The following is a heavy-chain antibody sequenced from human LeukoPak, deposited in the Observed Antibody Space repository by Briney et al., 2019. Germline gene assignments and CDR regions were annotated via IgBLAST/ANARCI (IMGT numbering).Heavy chain of an antibody. J-gene: IGHJ3*02. Sequence: PSETLSLTCTVSGGSISSYCWSWIRQPPGKGLEWIGYIYYSGSTNYNPSLKSRVTISVDTSKNQFSLKLSSVTAADTAVYYCARLGTTSDAFDIWGQGTMVTVSS. D-gene: IGHD4-17*01. CDR2: IYYSGST. CDR1: GGSISSYC. V-gene: IGHV4-59*08. CDR3: ARLGTTSDAFDI.